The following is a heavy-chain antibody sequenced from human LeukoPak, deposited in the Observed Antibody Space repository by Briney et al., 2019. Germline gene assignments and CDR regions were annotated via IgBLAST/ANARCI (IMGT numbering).Heavy chain of an antibody. CDR1: GGTFSSYA. CDR3: ARIPADYGDYGEAGDY. CDR2: IIPIVGTA. J-gene: IGHJ4*02. D-gene: IGHD4-17*01. V-gene: IGHV1-69*05. Sequence: SVKVSCKASGGTFSSYAISWVRQAPGQGLEWMGGIIPIVGTANYAQNFQGIVTITTDESTSTAYMELSSLRSEDTAVYYCARIPADYGDYGEAGDYWGQGTLVTVSS.